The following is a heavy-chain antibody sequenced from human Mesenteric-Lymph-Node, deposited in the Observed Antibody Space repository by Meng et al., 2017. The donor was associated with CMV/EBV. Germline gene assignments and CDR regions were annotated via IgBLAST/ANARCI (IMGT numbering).Heavy chain of an antibody. D-gene: IGHD3-3*01. CDR1: GFTFSAYT. V-gene: IGHV3-30-3*01. Sequence: GGSLRLSCTASGFTFSAYTMHWVRQPPGKGLEWVAAVSYDGSSHYFADSVKGRFSIYRDISKNMLFLHMSSLRPEDTAVYHCAKDPHEFWSGKNWFDSWGQGTLVTVSS. CDR3: AKDPHEFWSGKNWFDS. CDR2: VSYDGSSH. J-gene: IGHJ5*01.